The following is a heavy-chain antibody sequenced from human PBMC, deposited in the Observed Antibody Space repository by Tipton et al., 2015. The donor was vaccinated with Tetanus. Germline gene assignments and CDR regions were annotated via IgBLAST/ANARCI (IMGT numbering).Heavy chain of an antibody. J-gene: IGHJ3*02. CDR1: GDSVSSNSAV. Sequence: PGLVKPSQTFSLTCAISGDSVSSNSAVWNWIRQSPSRGLEWLGRTYYKSRWSTNYAVSVKGRITINPDTSKNQFSLQLTSMTPEDAAVHYCARGDVSFDIWGHGTMVTVSS. V-gene: IGHV6-1*01. CDR2: TYYKSRWST. CDR3: ARGDVSFDI. D-gene: IGHD2-8*01.